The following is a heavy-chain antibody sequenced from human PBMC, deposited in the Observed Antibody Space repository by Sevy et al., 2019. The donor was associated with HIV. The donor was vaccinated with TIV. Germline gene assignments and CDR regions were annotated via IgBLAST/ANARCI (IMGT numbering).Heavy chain of an antibody. CDR3: ATDLEEGIVGATARYYYYYGMDV. Sequence: ASVKVSCKVSGYTLTELSMHWVRQAPGKGLEWMGGFDPEDGETIYAQKFQGRVTMTEDTSTDTAYMELSSLRSEDTAVYYCATDLEEGIVGATARYYYYYGMDVWGQGTTVTVSS. V-gene: IGHV1-24*01. CDR2: FDPEDGET. CDR1: GYTLTELS. D-gene: IGHD1-26*01. J-gene: IGHJ6*02.